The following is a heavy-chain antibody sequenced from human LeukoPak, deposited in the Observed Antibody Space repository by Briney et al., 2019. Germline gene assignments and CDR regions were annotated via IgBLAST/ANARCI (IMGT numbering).Heavy chain of an antibody. CDR2: INHSGSA. Sequence: PSETLSLTCAAYGGSFSGYYWSWIRQPPGKGLEWIGEINHSGSANYNPSLKSRVTISVDTSKNQFSLKLSSVTAADTAVYYCAGQHTYYYGSGSYRIDYWGQGTLVTVSS. CDR3: AGQHTYYYGSGSYRIDY. V-gene: IGHV4-34*01. CDR1: GGSFSGYY. D-gene: IGHD3-10*01. J-gene: IGHJ4*02.